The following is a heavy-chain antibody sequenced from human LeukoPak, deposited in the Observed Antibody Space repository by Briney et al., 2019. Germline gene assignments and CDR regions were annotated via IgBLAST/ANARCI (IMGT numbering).Heavy chain of an antibody. CDR1: GFPFSSYA. CDR3: AKVGATDFDY. Sequence: GGPLRLSCAASGFPFSSYAMSGVRQAPGKGLEGVSAISGSGGSTYYADPEKGRFTISRDNSKNTLYLQMNSLRAEDTAVYYCAKVGATDFDYWGERTVVTVSS. J-gene: IGHJ4*02. D-gene: IGHD1-26*01. CDR2: ISGSGGST. V-gene: IGHV3-23*01.